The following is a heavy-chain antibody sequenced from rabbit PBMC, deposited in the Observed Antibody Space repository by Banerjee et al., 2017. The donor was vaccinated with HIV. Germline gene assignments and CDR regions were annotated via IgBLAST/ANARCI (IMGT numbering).Heavy chain of an antibody. V-gene: IGHV1S45*01. CDR3: AKSSSAYNFNL. Sequence: QEQLEESGGGLVKPEGSLTLTCKASGFDLSSYYYMCWVRQAPGKGLEWIGCIYTGNSGTCYATWAKGRFTISKTSSTTVTLQMPSLTAADTATYFCAKSSSAYNFNLWGPGTLVTVS. CDR1: GFDLSSYYY. D-gene: IGHD1-1*01. J-gene: IGHJ4*01. CDR2: IYTGNSGT.